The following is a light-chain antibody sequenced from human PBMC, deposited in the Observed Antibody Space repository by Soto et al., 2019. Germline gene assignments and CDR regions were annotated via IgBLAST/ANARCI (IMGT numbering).Light chain of an antibody. V-gene: IGLV1-40*01. Sequence: QSVLTQPPSVSGAPGQRVTISCTGSSSNIGAGYDVHWYQQLPGTAPXXXXXGNSXRPSGXPXXXXXXKXXXXXXXXITGXXXEDEADYYCQSYDSSLSGSRVFGTGTKLTVL. CDR3: QSYDSSLSGSRV. J-gene: IGLJ1*01. CDR1: SSNIGAGYD. CDR2: GNS.